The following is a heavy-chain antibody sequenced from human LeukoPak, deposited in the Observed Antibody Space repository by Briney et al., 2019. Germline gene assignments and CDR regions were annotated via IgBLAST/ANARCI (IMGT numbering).Heavy chain of an antibody. J-gene: IGHJ4*02. D-gene: IGHD2-2*01. Sequence: GSLRLSCAASGFTFRSSAMAWIRQPPGKGLEWIGEINHSGSTNYNPSLKSRVTISVDTSKNQFSLKLSSVTAADTAVYYCARGSVVPAARPYFDYWGQGTLVTVSS. CDR1: GFTFRSSA. CDR3: ARGSVVPAARPYFDY. CDR2: INHSGST. V-gene: IGHV4-34*01.